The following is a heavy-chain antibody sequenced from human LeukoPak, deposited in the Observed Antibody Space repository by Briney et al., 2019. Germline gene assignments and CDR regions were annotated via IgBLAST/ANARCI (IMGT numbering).Heavy chain of an antibody. CDR3: ARWGRDLDAFDI. D-gene: IGHD3-16*01. J-gene: IGHJ3*02. Sequence: GGSLRLSCAASGFTFSGAYMSWVRQAPGKGPEWIGRIKTKTEGGTTDYAEPVKGRFTISRDDSKNTLHLQMNSLKTEDTAVYYCARWGRDLDAFDIWGQGTMVTVSS. CDR2: IKTKTEGGTT. CDR1: GFTFSGAY. V-gene: IGHV3-15*01.